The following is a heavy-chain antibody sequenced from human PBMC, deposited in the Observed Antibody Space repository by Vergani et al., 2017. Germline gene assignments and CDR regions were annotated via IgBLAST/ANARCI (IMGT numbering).Heavy chain of an antibody. D-gene: IGHD6-13*01. J-gene: IGHJ4*01. CDR3: TTGFPGSSWSTY. Sequence: EVQLVESGGGLVQPGGSLRLSCAASGFTFSRHWMHWVRQAPGKGLEWVGFVRNKEDGGTPEHAASVKGRFTISRDDSKAIAYLQMNSLKTEDTAVYYCTTGFPGSSWSTYWGQGTLVTVSS. CDR2: VRNKEDGGTP. V-gene: IGHV3-49*04. CDR1: GFTFSRHW.